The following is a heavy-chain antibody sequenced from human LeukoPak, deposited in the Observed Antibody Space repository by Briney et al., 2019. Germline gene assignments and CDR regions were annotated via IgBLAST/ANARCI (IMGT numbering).Heavy chain of an antibody. J-gene: IGHJ6*02. CDR3: ARDSRLSQTNYYYYGMDV. CDR2: ISSSGSTI. D-gene: IGHD1-1*01. Sequence: GGSLRLSCAASGFTFSDYYMGWIRQAPGKGLEWVSYISSSGSTIYYADSVKGRFTISRGNAKNSLYLQMNSLRAEDTAVYYCARDSRLSQTNYYYYGMDVWGQGTTVTVSS. CDR1: GFTFSDYY. V-gene: IGHV3-11*01.